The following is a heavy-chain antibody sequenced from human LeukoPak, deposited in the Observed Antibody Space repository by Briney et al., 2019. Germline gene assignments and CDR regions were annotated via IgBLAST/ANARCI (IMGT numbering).Heavy chain of an antibody. V-gene: IGHV4-31*03. Sequence: SETLSLTCTVSGGSISSGGYYWSWLRQHPGMGLEWIGYIYYSGSTYYNPSLKSRVTISVDTSKNQFSLKLSSVTAADTAVYYCARDAYNWNYRYMGVWGKGTTVTVSS. CDR3: ARDAYNWNYRYMGV. D-gene: IGHD1-7*01. CDR2: IYYSGST. J-gene: IGHJ6*03. CDR1: GGSISSGGYY.